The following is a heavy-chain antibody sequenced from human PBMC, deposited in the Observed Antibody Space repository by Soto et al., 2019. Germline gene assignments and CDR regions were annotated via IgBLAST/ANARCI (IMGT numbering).Heavy chain of an antibody. CDR2: IIPIFGTA. D-gene: IGHD5-18*01. V-gene: IGHV1-69*13. Sequence: SVKVSCKASGGTFSSYAISWVRQAPGQGLEWMGGIIPIFGTANYAQKFQGRVTITADESTSTAYMELSSLRSEDTAVYYCARDRSSRGYSCGYLVDYFDYWGQGTLVTVSS. CDR1: GGTFSSYA. CDR3: ARDRSSRGYSCGYLVDYFDY. J-gene: IGHJ4*02.